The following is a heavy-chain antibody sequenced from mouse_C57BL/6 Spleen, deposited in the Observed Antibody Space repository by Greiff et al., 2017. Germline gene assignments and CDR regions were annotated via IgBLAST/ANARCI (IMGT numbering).Heavy chain of an antibody. Sequence: QVQLQQPGAELVKPGASVKLSCKASGYTFTSYWMHWVKQRPGRGLEWIGRIDPKTGGTKYNEKFKSKATLTADKPSSTAYMQLSSLTSEDSAGYYCASGDYDYAMGFWGQGTSVTVSS. V-gene: IGHV1-72*01. J-gene: IGHJ4*01. CDR1: GYTFTSYW. CDR2: IDPKTGGT. CDR3: ASGDYDYAMGF. D-gene: IGHD2-4*01.